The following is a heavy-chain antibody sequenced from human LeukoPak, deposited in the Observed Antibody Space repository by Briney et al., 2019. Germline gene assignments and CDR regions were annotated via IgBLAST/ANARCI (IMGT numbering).Heavy chain of an antibody. CDR1: GYTFTSYG. CDR3: AKDSHSLGSYCPDY. Sequence: GASVKVSCKASGYTFTSYGISWVRQAPGQGLEWMGWISAYNGNTNYAQKLQGRVTMTTDTSTSTAYMELRSLRSDDTAVYYCAKDSHSLGSYCPDYWGQGTLVTVSS. J-gene: IGHJ4*02. D-gene: IGHD1-26*01. CDR2: ISAYNGNT. V-gene: IGHV1-18*01.